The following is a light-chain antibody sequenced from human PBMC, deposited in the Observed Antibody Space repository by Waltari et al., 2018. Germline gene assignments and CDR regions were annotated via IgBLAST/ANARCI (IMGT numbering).Light chain of an antibody. V-gene: IGLV2-14*03. CDR2: GVR. Sequence: QSALTQPASVSGSPGQSITISCTATNSYVRAYNYVSWFQQHPGTAPVLMIFGVRDRPSGVSNRFSGSKSSNTASLTISGLQAEDEAHYYCASYTSSYTWVFGGGTKLTVL. CDR1: NSYVRAYNY. J-gene: IGLJ3*02. CDR3: ASYTSSYTWV.